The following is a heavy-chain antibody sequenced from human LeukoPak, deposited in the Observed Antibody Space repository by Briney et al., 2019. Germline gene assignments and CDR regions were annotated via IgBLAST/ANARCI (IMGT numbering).Heavy chain of an antibody. CDR1: GFTFSAYA. CDR2: IITDGSST. V-gene: IGHV3-74*01. D-gene: IGHD4-23*01. J-gene: IGHJ1*01. Sequence: GGSLRLSCEASGFTFSAYAMTWVRQAPGKGLMWVSGIITDGSSTSYADSVKGRFTISRDNAKNTLFLQMNSLRAEDTAVYYCYGANAEHWGQGTLVTVSS. CDR3: YGANAEH.